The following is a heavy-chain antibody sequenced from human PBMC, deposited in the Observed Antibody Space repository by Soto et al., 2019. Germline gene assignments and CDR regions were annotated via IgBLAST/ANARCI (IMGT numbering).Heavy chain of an antibody. CDR2: IYSGGST. CDR3: ARDDYDSSGYPEYFQH. D-gene: IGHD3-22*01. J-gene: IGHJ1*01. Sequence: GGSLRLSCAASGFTVSSNYMSWVRQAPGKGLEWVSVIYSGGSTYYADSVKGRFTISRDNSKNTLYLQMNSLRAEDTAVYYCARDDYDSSGYPEYFQHWGQGTVVTVSS. V-gene: IGHV3-53*01. CDR1: GFTVSSNY.